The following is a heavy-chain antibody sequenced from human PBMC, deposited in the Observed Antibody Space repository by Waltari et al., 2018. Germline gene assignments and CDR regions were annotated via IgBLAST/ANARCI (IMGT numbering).Heavy chain of an antibody. CDR1: ENTFSTLW. Sequence: VQRVQSGPEVKNPGESLRIPCRPSENTFSTLWIPWLRQMPGKGLEWMGVIFPGDSDTRYSPSFQGQVTISADKSINTAYLQWSSLKASDSAIYYCARQRGGNYYFDYWGQGTLVTVSS. D-gene: IGHD1-26*01. V-gene: IGHV5-51*01. CDR2: IFPGDSDT. CDR3: ARQRGGNYYFDY. J-gene: IGHJ4*02.